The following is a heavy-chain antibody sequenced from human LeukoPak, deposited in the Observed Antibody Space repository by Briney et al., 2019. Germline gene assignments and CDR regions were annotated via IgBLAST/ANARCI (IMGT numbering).Heavy chain of an antibody. D-gene: IGHD5-18*01. CDR2: ISGSGGST. Sequence: GGSLRLSCAASGFTFSSYAMSWVRQAPGKGLEWVSAISGSGGSTYFADSVKGRFTISRDNSKDTLYLQMNSLRAEDTAVYYCARGARGYSYGDDYWGQGTLVTVSS. J-gene: IGHJ4*02. CDR3: ARGARGYSYGDDY. V-gene: IGHV3-23*01. CDR1: GFTFSSYA.